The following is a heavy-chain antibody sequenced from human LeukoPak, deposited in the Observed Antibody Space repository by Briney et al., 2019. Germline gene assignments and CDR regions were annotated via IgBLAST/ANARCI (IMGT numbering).Heavy chain of an antibody. CDR2: ISSSSSYT. Sequence: PGGSLRLSCAASGFTFSSYSMNWVRQAPGKGLEWVSSISSSSSYTYYADSVKGRFTISRDNAKNSLYLQMNSLRAEDTAVYYCAREEAMYSSSDYWGQGTLVTVSS. CDR3: AREEAMYSSSDY. V-gene: IGHV3-21*01. D-gene: IGHD6-6*01. CDR1: GFTFSSYS. J-gene: IGHJ4*02.